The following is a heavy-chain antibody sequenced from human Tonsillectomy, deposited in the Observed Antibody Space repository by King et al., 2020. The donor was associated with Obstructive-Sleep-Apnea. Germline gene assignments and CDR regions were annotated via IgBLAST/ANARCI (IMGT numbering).Heavy chain of an antibody. Sequence: VQLVESGGGVVQPGRSLRLSCAASGFTFSSYGMHWVRQAPGKGLEWVAVIWYDGSNKYYADSVKGRFTISRDNSKKTLYLQMNSLRAEDTAVYYCAKEGRYYYDSSGYYYLDYWGQGTLVTVSS. V-gene: IGHV3-33*06. CDR1: GFTFSSYG. J-gene: IGHJ4*02. CDR2: IWYDGSNK. CDR3: AKEGRYYYDSSGYYYLDY. D-gene: IGHD3-22*01.